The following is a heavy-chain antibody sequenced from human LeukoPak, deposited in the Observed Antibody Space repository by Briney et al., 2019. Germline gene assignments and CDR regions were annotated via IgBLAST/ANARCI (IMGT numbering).Heavy chain of an antibody. CDR2: IYYSGST. CDR3: ARHMKSAAAGTFDY. J-gene: IGHJ4*02. D-gene: IGHD6-13*01. Sequence: NSSETLSLTCTVSGGSISSSSYYWGWIRQPPGKGLEWIGSIYYSGSTYYNPSLKSRVTISVDTSKNQFSLKLSSVTAADTAVYYCARHMKSAAAGTFDYWGQGTLVTVSS. V-gene: IGHV4-39*01. CDR1: GGSISSSSYY.